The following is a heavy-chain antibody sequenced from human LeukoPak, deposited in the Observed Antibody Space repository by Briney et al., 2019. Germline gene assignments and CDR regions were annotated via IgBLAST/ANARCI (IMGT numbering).Heavy chain of an antibody. CDR2: ISADNGKT. D-gene: IGHD1-26*01. CDR3: ARDFFRDSGSYFDY. CDR1: GYSFISYG. Sequence: ASVKVSCKASGYSFISYGITWVRQAPGQGLEWMGWISADNGKTNYAQKLQGRVILTTDISTTTAYVELRSLRSDDTAVYYCARDFFRDSGSYFDYWGRGTLVTVSS. V-gene: IGHV1-18*01. J-gene: IGHJ4*02.